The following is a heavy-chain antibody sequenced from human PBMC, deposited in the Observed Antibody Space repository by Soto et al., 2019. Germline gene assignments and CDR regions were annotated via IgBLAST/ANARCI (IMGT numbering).Heavy chain of an antibody. J-gene: IGHJ6*02. CDR3: ASRSMAADAYWYYGMDV. V-gene: IGHV5-10-1*01. CDR1: GYSFTSYW. Sequence: GESLKISCKGSGYSFTSYWISWVRQMPGKGLEWMGRIDPSDSYTNYSPSFQGHVTISADKSISTAYLQWSSLKASDTAMYYCASRSMAADAYWYYGMDVWGQGTTVTVSS. D-gene: IGHD6-13*01. CDR2: IDPSDSYT.